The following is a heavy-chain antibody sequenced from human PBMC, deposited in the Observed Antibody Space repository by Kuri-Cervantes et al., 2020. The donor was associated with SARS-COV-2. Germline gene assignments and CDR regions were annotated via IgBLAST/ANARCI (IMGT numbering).Heavy chain of an antibody. D-gene: IGHD3-16*01. CDR2: MSHDGSSI. V-gene: IGHV3-30*04. J-gene: IGHJ4*02. CDR3: ARDPYYYGDYPDY. Sequence: LSLTCEASGFSFSSDAMHWVRQTPGKGLEWVALMSHDGSSIYYADSVKGRFTISRDNSKNTLYLEMSSLRVEDAAVYYCARDPYYYGDYPDYWGQGTLVTVSS. CDR1: GFSFSSDA.